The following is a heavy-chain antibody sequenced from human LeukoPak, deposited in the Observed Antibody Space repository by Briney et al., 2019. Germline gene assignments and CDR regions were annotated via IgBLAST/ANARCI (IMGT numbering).Heavy chain of an antibody. J-gene: IGHJ6*02. CDR2: IIPIFGTA. CDR1: GGTFSSYA. CDR3: ARDRNSNYPYYYGMDV. Sequence: SVKVSCKASGGTFSSYAISWVRQAPGQGLEWMGGIIPIFGTANYAQKFQGRVTITADESTSTAYMELSSLRSEDTAVYYCARDRNSNYPYYYGMDVWGQGATVTVSS. D-gene: IGHD4-11*01. V-gene: IGHV1-69*13.